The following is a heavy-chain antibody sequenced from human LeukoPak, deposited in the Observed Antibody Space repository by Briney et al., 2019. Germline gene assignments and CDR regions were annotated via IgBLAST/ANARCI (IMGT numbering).Heavy chain of an antibody. CDR1: VGTCSIYA. CDR2: IIPFLGIT. V-gene: IGHV1-69*04. D-gene: IGHD3-10*01. J-gene: IGHJ6*02. Sequence: ASVKVSCKASVGTCSIYAISWGRHAPGEGLEWMGMIIPFLGITNYAQTSQNRVTTTADKSTRTPYIQQRSLRSEDTAVDYCGSSRFGDYGMDVWGQGTTVTVSS. CDR3: GSSRFGDYGMDV.